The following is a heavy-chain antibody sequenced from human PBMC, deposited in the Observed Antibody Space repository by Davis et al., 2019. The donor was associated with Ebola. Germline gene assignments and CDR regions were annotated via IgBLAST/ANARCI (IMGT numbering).Heavy chain of an antibody. Sequence: SVKVSCKASGFTFTSSAVQWVRQARGQRLEWIGWIVVGSGNTNYAQKFQERVTITRDMSTSTAYMELSSLRSEDTAVYYCAAEAGGYCSGGSCYDYWGQGTLVTVSS. V-gene: IGHV1-58*01. CDR3: AAEAGGYCSGGSCYDY. CDR2: IVVGSGNT. J-gene: IGHJ4*02. D-gene: IGHD2-15*01. CDR1: GFTFTSSA.